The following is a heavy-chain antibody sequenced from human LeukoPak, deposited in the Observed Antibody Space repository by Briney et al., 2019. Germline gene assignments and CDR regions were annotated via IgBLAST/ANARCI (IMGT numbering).Heavy chain of an antibody. CDR1: GFTFSSYW. Sequence: GSLRLSCAASGFTFSSYWMSWVRQPPGKGLEWIGSIYYSGSTYYNPSLKSRVTISVDTSKNQFSLKLSSVTAADTAVYYCARANYYDSSGLRYWGQGTLVTVSS. D-gene: IGHD3-22*01. J-gene: IGHJ4*02. V-gene: IGHV4-39*07. CDR3: ARANYYDSSGLRY. CDR2: IYYSGST.